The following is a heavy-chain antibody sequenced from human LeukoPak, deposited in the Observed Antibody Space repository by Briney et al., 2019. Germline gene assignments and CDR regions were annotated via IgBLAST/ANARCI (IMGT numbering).Heavy chain of an antibody. CDR1: GGSISSGDYY. CDR2: IYYSGST. J-gene: IGHJ4*02. D-gene: IGHD4-17*01. CDR3: ARGSSGYGDYEVFDY. Sequence: PSQTLSLTCTVSGGSISSGDYYWSWIRQPPGKGLEWIVYIYYSGSTYYNPSLKSRVTISADTSKNQFSLKLSSVTAADTAVYYCARGSSGYGDYEVFDYWGQGTLVTVSS. V-gene: IGHV4-30-4*01.